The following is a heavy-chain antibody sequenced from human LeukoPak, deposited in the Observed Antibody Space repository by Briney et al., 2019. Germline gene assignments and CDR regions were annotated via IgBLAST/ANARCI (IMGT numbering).Heavy chain of an antibody. V-gene: IGHV4-4*07. CDR3: ARDGLATVTTFNAFDI. J-gene: IGHJ3*02. CDR2: IYTSGST. Sequence: SETLSLTCTVSGGSISSYYWSWIRQPAGKGLEWIGRIYTSGSTNYNPSLKSRVTMSVDTSKNQFSLKLSSVTAADTAVYYCARDGLATVTTFNAFDIWGQGTMVTVSS. D-gene: IGHD4-17*01. CDR1: GGSISSYY.